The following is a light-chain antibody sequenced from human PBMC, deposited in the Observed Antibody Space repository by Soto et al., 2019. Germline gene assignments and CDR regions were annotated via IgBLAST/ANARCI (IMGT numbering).Light chain of an antibody. CDR1: QSVSSN. Sequence: EIVMTQSPATLSVSPGERATPSCRASQSVSSNLAWYQQKPGQAPRLLIYGASTRATGIPARFSGSGSGTEFTLTISSLQSEDFATYYCQQHGQWPITFGQGTRLEIK. CDR2: GAS. V-gene: IGKV3-15*01. J-gene: IGKJ5*01. CDR3: QQHGQWPIT.